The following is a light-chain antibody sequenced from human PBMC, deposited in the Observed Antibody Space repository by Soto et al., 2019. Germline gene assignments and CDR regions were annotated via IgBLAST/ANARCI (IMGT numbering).Light chain of an antibody. CDR3: CSYAGSSTWV. CDR2: DGT. J-gene: IGLJ3*02. Sequence: QSALTQPASVSGSPGQSITISCTGTSSDVGNYNLVSWYQQHPGKAPKLMIYDGTKRPSGVSDRFSGSKSGNTASRTISGRQAEDDADYYCCSYAGSSTWVFGGGTKLTVL. CDR1: SSDVGNYNL. V-gene: IGLV2-23*01.